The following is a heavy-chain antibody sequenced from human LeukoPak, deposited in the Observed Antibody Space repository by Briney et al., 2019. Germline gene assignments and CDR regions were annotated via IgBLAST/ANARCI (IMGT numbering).Heavy chain of an antibody. V-gene: IGHV4-39*01. D-gene: IGHD6-19*01. CDR3: VKSGGYGLIDF. CDR1: GASISGSGYY. J-gene: IGHJ4*02. CDR2: IYYTGST. Sequence: SETLSLTCAVSGASISGSGYYLGWIRQPPGKGMEWIGNIYYTGSTYYNASLQSRVTISIDMSKNQFSLRLSSVTAADTAMYYCVKSGGYGLIDFWGQGTLVTVSS.